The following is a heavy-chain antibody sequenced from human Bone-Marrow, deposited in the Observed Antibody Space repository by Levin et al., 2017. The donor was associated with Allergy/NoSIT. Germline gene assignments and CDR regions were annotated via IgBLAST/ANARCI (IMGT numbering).Heavy chain of an antibody. CDR1: GGSMSSFF. J-gene: IGHJ6*03. V-gene: IGHV4-59*01. D-gene: IGHD3-10*01. CDR2: IYDSGYT. Sequence: SETLSLTCSVSGGSMSSFFWSWIRQPPGKGLEWIGYIYDSGYTKYNPSLQSRLTISVDTSKSQFSLNLRSVTAADTAVYYCARVQSTMIRGSQKQNFYYYNKDVWGKGTTVTVSS. CDR3: ARVQSTMIRGSQKQNFYYYNKDV.